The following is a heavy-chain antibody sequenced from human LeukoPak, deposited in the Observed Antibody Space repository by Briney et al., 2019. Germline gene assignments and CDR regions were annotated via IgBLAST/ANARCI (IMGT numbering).Heavy chain of an antibody. CDR1: GGSISSSSYY. Sequence: PSETLSLTCTVSGGSISSSSYYWGWIRQPPGKGLEWIGRIYYSGSTYYNPSLKSRVTISVDTSKNQFSLKLSSVTAADTAVYYCARSYGTPSGSYLERPYYFDYWGQGTLVTVSS. V-gene: IGHV4-39*01. J-gene: IGHJ4*02. CDR3: ARSYGTPSGSYLERPYYFDY. D-gene: IGHD3-10*01. CDR2: IYYSGST.